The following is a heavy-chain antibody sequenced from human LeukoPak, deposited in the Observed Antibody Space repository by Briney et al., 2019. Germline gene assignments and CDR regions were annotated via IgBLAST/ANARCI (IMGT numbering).Heavy chain of an antibody. J-gene: IGHJ3*01. CDR3: ARLLGGYFAGDAFDV. V-gene: IGHV4-39*02. CDR1: GGSVSSRPHF. CDR2: TYYTGST. D-gene: IGHD3-9*01. Sequence: GSLILSCTVFGGSVSSRPHFWAWIRQTPGKGLEWIGTTYYTGSTNYNPSLKSRVTISVDVSTDTFSLNLGSVTAADTAVYYCARLLGGYFAGDAFDVWGQGTMVTVSS.